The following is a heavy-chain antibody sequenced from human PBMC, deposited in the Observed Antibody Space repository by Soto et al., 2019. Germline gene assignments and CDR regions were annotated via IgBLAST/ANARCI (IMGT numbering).Heavy chain of an antibody. CDR2: IWYDGSNK. CDR1: GFTFSSYG. Sequence: GGSLRLSCAASGFTFSSYGMRWVRQAPDKGLEWVAVIWYDGSNKYYADSVKGRFTISRDNSKNTLYLQMNSLRAEDTAVYYCAKLGGRGLYYYFWSGSPYFWCPGPLVTVSS. CDR3: AKLGGRGLYYYFWSGSPYF. V-gene: IGHV3-33*06. D-gene: IGHD3-3*01. J-gene: IGHJ4*02.